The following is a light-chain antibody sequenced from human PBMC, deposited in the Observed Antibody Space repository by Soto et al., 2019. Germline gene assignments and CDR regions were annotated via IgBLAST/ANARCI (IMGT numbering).Light chain of an antibody. CDR2: GAS. CDR1: QSVSSN. V-gene: IGKV3-15*01. CDR3: QHYNNWPSIT. J-gene: IGKJ5*01. Sequence: EIVMTQSPATLSVSPGERDTLSRRASQSVSSNLAWYQQKPGQAPRLLIYGASTRATGIPARFSGSGSGTEFTLTISSLQSEDFAVYYCQHYNNWPSITFGQGTRLEIK.